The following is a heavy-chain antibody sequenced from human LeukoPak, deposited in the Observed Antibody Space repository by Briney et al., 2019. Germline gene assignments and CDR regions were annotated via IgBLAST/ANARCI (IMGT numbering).Heavy chain of an antibody. CDR3: AKDYCNFWSGSYVCAVDY. J-gene: IGHJ4*02. D-gene: IGHD3-3*01. Sequence: GGSLRLSCAASGFTFSSYAMHWVRQAPGKGLEWVAVISYDGSNKYYADSVKGRFTISRDNSKNTLYLQMTSLRADDTAVYYCAKDYCNFWSGSYVCAVDYWGQGTLVTVSS. CDR1: GFTFSSYA. CDR2: ISYDGSNK. V-gene: IGHV3-30-3*01.